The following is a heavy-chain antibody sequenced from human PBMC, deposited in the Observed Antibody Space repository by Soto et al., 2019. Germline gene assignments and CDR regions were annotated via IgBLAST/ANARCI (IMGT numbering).Heavy chain of an antibody. CDR1: RFTFRSRT. D-gene: IGHD5-18*01. V-gene: IGHV3-21*04. CDR2: ITSTSTYI. J-gene: IGHJ4*02. Sequence: LRLSCAPSRFTFRSRTSHWVRQAPGKGLEWVSSITSTSTYIYYTDSLKGRFTISRDNAQNSLYLQMNNLGPGDTAVYYCAFSMAIQLWLPYFDYWGQGTLVTVSS. CDR3: AFSMAIQLWLPYFDY.